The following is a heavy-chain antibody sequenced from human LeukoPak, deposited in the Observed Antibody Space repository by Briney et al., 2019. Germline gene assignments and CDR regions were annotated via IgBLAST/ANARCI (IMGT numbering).Heavy chain of an antibody. V-gene: IGHV1-8*02. D-gene: IGHD3-10*01. CDR2: MNPNSGNT. Sequence: ASVKVSCKASGGTFSSYAISWVRQAPGQGLEWMGWMNPNSGNTGYAQKFQGRVTMTRNTSISTAYMELSSLRSEDTAVYYCARGEYGSGAPYYYYMDVWGKGTTVTISS. CDR1: GGTFSSYA. J-gene: IGHJ6*03. CDR3: ARGEYGSGAPYYYYMDV.